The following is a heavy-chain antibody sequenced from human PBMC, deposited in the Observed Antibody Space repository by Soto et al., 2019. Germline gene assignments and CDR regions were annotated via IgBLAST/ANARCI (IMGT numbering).Heavy chain of an antibody. CDR2: ISGSGGST. CDR1: GFTFSNYA. Sequence: EVQLLESGGGLVQPGGSLRLSCAASGFTFSNYAMSWVRQAPGKGLEWVSAISGSGGSTYYADSVKGRFTISRDNSKNTLYLQMNSLRADDTAVYYCAKDCWIAAAGSSPHDYWGQGTLVTVSS. V-gene: IGHV3-23*01. J-gene: IGHJ4*02. CDR3: AKDCWIAAAGSSPHDY. D-gene: IGHD6-13*01.